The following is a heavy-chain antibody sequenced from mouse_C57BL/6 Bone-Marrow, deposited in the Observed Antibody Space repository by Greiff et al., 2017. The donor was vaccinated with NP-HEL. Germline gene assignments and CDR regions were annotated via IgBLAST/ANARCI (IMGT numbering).Heavy chain of an antibody. CDR1: GYSITSDY. CDR3: ARSPLWLRRNYYAMDY. D-gene: IGHD2-2*01. V-gene: IGHV3-8*01. J-gene: IGHJ4*01. Sequence: EVKLLESGPGLAKPSQTLSLTCSVTGYSITSDYWNWIRKFPGNKLEYMGYISNSGSTYYNPSLKSRISITRNTSKNQYYLQLNSVTTEDTATYYCARSPLWLRRNYYAMDYWGQGTSVTVSS. CDR2: ISNSGST.